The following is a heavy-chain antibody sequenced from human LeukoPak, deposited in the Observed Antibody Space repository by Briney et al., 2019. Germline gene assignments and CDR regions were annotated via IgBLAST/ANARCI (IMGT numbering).Heavy chain of an antibody. Sequence: ASVKVSCKAFGYTSTGYDINWVRQATGQGLEWMGWMNPNSGNTGYAQKFQGRVTMTRNTSISTAYMELSSLRSEDTAVYYCARGFTANDFWSGYLYYYYYGMDVWGQGTTVTVSS. CDR1: GYTSTGYD. J-gene: IGHJ6*02. CDR2: MNPNSGNT. CDR3: ARGFTANDFWSGYLYYYYYGMDV. V-gene: IGHV1-8*01. D-gene: IGHD3-3*01.